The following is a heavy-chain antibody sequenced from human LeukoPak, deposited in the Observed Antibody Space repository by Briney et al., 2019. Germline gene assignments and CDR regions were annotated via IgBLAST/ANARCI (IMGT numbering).Heavy chain of an antibody. Sequence: ASVKVSCKASGYTFTGYYMHWVRQAPEQGLEWMGWINPNGGGTNYAQKFQGRVTMTRDTSISTAYMELSRLRSDDTAVYYCARLHYDFWSGSTPSYYFDYWGQGTLVTVSS. J-gene: IGHJ4*02. CDR1: GYTFTGYY. CDR2: INPNGGGT. CDR3: ARLHYDFWSGSTPSYYFDY. V-gene: IGHV1-2*02. D-gene: IGHD3-3*01.